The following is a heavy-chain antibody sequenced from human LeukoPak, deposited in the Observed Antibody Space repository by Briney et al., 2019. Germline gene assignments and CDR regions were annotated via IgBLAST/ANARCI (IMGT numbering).Heavy chain of an antibody. V-gene: IGHV1-8*01. CDR2: MNPNSGNT. CDR3: ARAPLLWFGETT. Sequence: ASVKVSCKASGYTFTSYDINWVRQATGQGLEWMGWMNPNSGNTGYAQKFQGRVTMTRNTPISTAYMELSSLRSEDTAVYYCARAPLLWFGETTWGQGTLVTVSS. J-gene: IGHJ4*02. CDR1: GYTFTSYD. D-gene: IGHD3-10*01.